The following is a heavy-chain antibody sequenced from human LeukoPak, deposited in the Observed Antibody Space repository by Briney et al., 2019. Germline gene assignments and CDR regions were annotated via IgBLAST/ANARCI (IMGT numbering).Heavy chain of an antibody. J-gene: IGHJ4*02. CDR2: IYYSGST. CDR3: ANRGYSYGRYFDY. Sequence: ASETLSLTCTVSGDSISSSSYYWGWIRQPPGKGLEWIGSIYYSGSTYYNPSLKSRVTISVDTSKNQFSLKLSSVTAADTAVYYCANRGYSYGRYFDYWGQGTLVTVSS. D-gene: IGHD5-18*01. CDR1: GDSISSSSYY. V-gene: IGHV4-39*01.